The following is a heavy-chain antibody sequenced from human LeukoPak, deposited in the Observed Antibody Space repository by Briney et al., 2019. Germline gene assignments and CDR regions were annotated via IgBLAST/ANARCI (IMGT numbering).Heavy chain of an antibody. D-gene: IGHD3-22*01. CDR1: GFTFSSYS. V-gene: IGHV3-21*01. J-gene: IGHJ4*02. Sequence: PGRSLRLSCAASGFTFSSYSMNWVRQAPGKGLEWVSSISSSSSYIYYADSVKGRFTISRDNAKNSLYLQMNSLRAEDTAVYYCAREGYYDSSGYYVEDFDYWGQGTLVTVSS. CDR2: ISSSSSYI. CDR3: AREGYYDSSGYYVEDFDY.